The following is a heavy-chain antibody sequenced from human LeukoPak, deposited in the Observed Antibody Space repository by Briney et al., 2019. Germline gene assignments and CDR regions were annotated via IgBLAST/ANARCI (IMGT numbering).Heavy chain of an antibody. CDR3: ARRDQRSRTDY. CDR1: GGSISSSSYY. V-gene: IGHV4-39*01. J-gene: IGHJ4*02. CDR2: IYYSGST. Sequence: PSGTLSLTCTVSGGSISSSSYYWGWIRQPPGKGLEWIGSIYYSGSTYYNPSLKSRVTISVDTSKNQFSLKLSSVTAADTAVYYCARRDQRSRTDYWGQGTLVTVSS. D-gene: IGHD1-26*01.